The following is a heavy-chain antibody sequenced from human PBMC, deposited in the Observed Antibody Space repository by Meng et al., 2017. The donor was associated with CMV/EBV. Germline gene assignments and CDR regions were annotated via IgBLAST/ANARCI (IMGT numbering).Heavy chain of an antibody. D-gene: IGHD3-9*01. V-gene: IGHV4-38-2*02. CDR1: GYSISSVYS. J-gene: IGHJ6*02. Sequence: SETLSLTCTVSGYSISSVYSWGWIRQPPGKGLEWIGSIYHSRSTYYNPSLKSRVTISADTSKNQFSLKLSSVTAADTAVYYCAREMGQEVYDWGVFYYYGMDVWGQGTTVTVSS. CDR3: AREMGQEVYDWGVFYYYGMDV. CDR2: IYHSRST.